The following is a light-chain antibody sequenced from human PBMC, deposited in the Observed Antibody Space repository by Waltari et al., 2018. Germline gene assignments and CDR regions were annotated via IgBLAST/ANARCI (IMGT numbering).Light chain of an antibody. CDR2: AAS. V-gene: IGKV3-15*01. J-gene: IGKJ1*01. CDR3: QQYNNWPLT. Sequence: EMVITQPPPTLSVPPGERATLSGRASQRVSSDLAWYQQKSGQAPRLLIYAASNRATGIPARFNGGGSGTEFTLTISSLQSGDSAVYYCQQYNNWPLTFGQGTKVEIK. CDR1: QRVSSD.